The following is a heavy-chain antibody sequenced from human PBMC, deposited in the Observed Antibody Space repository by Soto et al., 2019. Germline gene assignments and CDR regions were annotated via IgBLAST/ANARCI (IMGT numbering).Heavy chain of an antibody. CDR1: GFTFSSYA. CDR3: ARGTIAVTGDPFDY. Sequence: PGGSLRLSCAASGFTFSSYAMSWVRQAPGKGLEWVSVIYSGGSTFYADSVKGRFTISRDNSKNTLHLQMNNLRAEDTAVYYCARGTIAVTGDPFDYWGQGALVTVSS. V-gene: IGHV3-66*01. J-gene: IGHJ4*02. CDR2: IYSGGST. D-gene: IGHD6-19*01.